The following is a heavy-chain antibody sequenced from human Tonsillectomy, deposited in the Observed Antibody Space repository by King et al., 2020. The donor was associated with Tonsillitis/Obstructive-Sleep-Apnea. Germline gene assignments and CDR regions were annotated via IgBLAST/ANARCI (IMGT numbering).Heavy chain of an antibody. V-gene: IGHV4-59*01. D-gene: IGHD3-22*01. CDR1: GGSISSYY. Sequence: VQPQESGPGLVKPSETLSLTCTVSGGSISSYYWSWIRQPPGKGLEWIGYIYYSGSTNYNPSLKSRVTISVDTSKNQFSLKLSSVTAADTAVYYCARVAVRYYDSSGYYIFDYWGQGTLVTVSS. CDR3: ARVAVRYYDSSGYYIFDY. CDR2: IYYSGST. J-gene: IGHJ4*02.